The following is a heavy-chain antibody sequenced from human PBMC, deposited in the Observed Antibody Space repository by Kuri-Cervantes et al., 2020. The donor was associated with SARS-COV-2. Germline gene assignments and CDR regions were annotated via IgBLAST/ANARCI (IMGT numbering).Heavy chain of an antibody. Sequence: WGSLRLSCAASGFTFSSYWMSWVRQAPGKGLEWVANIKQDGSEKYYVDSVKGRFTISRDNSKNTLYLQMNSLRAEDTAVYYCAKPATVTTRYWFDPWGQGTLVTVSS. CDR3: AKPATVTTRYWFDP. CDR1: GFTFSSYW. J-gene: IGHJ5*02. CDR2: IKQDGSEK. V-gene: IGHV3-7*03. D-gene: IGHD4-11*01.